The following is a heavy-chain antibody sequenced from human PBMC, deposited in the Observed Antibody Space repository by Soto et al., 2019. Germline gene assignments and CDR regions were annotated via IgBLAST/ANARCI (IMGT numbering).Heavy chain of an antibody. J-gene: IGHJ4*02. V-gene: IGHV1-2*04. CDR2: INPNSGGT. D-gene: IGHD6-19*01. Sequence: GASVKVSCKASGYTFIGYYMHWVRQAPGQGLEWMGWINPNSGGTNYAQNFQGWVTMTRDTSISTAYMELSRLRSDDTAMYYCARGYSSGYDRFRYVDYWGQGTLVTVSS. CDR3: ARGYSSGYDRFRYVDY. CDR1: GYTFIGYY.